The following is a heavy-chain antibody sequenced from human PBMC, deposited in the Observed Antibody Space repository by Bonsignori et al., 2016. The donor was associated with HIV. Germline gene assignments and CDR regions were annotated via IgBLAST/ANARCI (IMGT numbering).Heavy chain of an antibody. CDR1: GYSISSGYY. CDR3: ARLSYSNYVFGY. D-gene: IGHD4-11*01. V-gene: IGHV4-61*01. Sequence: SETLSLTCAVSGYSISSGYYWSWIRQPPGKGLEWIGYIYYSGSTNYNPSLKSRVTMSVDTSKNQFSLKLSSVTAADTAVYYCARLSYSNYVFGYWGQGTLVTVSS. CDR2: IYYSGST. J-gene: IGHJ4*02.